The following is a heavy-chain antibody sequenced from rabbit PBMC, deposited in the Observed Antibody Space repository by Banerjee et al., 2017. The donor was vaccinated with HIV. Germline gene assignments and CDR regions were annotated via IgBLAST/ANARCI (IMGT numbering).Heavy chain of an antibody. CDR3: ARYDRSYNGMDL. Sequence: QSLEESGGGLVTPGASLTLTCTASGFSFSSSYYMCWVRQAPGKGLEWIACIYAGSSGSTYYTSWAKGRFTISKTSSTTVTLQMTSLTAADTATYFCARYDRSYNGMDLWGPGSLVTVS. CDR2: IYAGSSGST. CDR1: GFSFSSSYY. V-gene: IGHV1S40*01. J-gene: IGHJ6*01.